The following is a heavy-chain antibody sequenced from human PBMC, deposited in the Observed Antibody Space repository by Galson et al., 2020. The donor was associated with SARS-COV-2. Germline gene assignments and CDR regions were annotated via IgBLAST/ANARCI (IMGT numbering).Heavy chain of an antibody. CDR1: GYSFTSYW. Sequence: GESLKISCKGSGYSFTSYWIGWVRQMPGKGLEWMGIIYPGDSDTRYSPSFQGQVTISADKSISTAYLQWSSLKASDTAMYYCASHRVQAAIFDGWDVWGQGTTVTVSS. J-gene: IGHJ6*02. CDR3: ASHRVQAAIFDGWDV. CDR2: IYPGDSDT. D-gene: IGHD2-2*02. V-gene: IGHV5-51*01.